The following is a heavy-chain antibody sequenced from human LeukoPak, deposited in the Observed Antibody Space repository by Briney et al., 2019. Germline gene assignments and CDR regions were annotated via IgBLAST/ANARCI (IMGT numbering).Heavy chain of an antibody. CDR1: GFTFSSYA. CDR2: ISGSGGST. CDR3: AKLVGYYYDSSGYYYFDY. D-gene: IGHD3-22*01. J-gene: IGHJ4*02. V-gene: IGHV3-23*01. Sequence: GGSLRLSCAASGFTFSSYAMSWVRHAPGKGLEWVSAISGSGGSTYYADSVKGRFTISRDNSKNTLYLQMNSLRAEDTAVYYCAKLVGYYYDSSGYYYFDYWGQGTLVTVSS.